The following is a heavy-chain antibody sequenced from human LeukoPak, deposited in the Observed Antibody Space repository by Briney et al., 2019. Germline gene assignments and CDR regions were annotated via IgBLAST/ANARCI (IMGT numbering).Heavy chain of an antibody. CDR1: GGTFSSYA. CDR2: IIPIFGTA. Sequence: EASVKVSCKASGGTFSSYAISWVRQAPGQGLEWMGGIIPIFGTANYAQKFQGRVTITTDESTSTAYMELSSLRSEDTAVYYCARGLNSHRDAFDIWGQGTMVTVSS. CDR3: ARGLNSHRDAFDI. D-gene: IGHD4-23*01. J-gene: IGHJ3*02. V-gene: IGHV1-69*05.